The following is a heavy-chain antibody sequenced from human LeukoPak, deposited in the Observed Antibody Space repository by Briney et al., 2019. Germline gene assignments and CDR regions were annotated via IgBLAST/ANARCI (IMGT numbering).Heavy chain of an antibody. Sequence: GGSLRLSCAASGFTFSSYSMSWVRQAPGKGLEWVSSISSSSSYIYYADSVKGRFTISRDNAKSTLYLQMNSLRAEDTAVYFCAKAWWPDYWGQGTLVTVSS. CDR2: ISSSSSYI. V-gene: IGHV3-21*01. CDR3: AKAWWPDY. CDR1: GFTFSSYS. D-gene: IGHD2-15*01. J-gene: IGHJ4*02.